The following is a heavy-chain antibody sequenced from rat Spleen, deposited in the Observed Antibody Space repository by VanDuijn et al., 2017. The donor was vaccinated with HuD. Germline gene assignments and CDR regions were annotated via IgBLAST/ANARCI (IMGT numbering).Heavy chain of an antibody. CDR1: GFTFSDYN. J-gene: IGHJ1*01. V-gene: IGHV5-7*01. Sequence: EVQLVESGGGLVQPGRSLKLSCAASGFTFSDYNMAWVRQAPKKGLEWVATISYDGSNTYNLDSVKGRFTISRDKAKRTLYLQMDSLRSEDTATYYCARIAPGYDWYFDFWGPGTMVNVSS. CDR3: ARIAPGYDWYFDF. CDR2: ISYDGSNT. D-gene: IGHD1-4*01.